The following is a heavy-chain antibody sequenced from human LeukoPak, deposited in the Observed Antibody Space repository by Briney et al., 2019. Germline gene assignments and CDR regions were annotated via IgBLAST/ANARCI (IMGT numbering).Heavy chain of an antibody. J-gene: IGHJ4*02. CDR3: VKSRRVGANQRGLFDY. CDR1: GFTFSNYA. D-gene: IGHD1-26*01. V-gene: IGHV3-23*01. CDR2: VSGSGRNT. Sequence: GGSLRLSCAGSGFTFSNYAMTWVRQAPGKGLEWVSSVSGSGRNTFYPYSVECRFTISRDNSKNTVYLQMNSMRADDTAVYYCVKSRRVGANQRGLFDYWGQGTLVTVSP.